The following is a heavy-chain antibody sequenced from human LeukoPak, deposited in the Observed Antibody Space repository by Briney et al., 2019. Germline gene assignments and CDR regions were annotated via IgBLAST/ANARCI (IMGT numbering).Heavy chain of an antibody. J-gene: IGHJ4*02. CDR2: ISGSGGNT. CDR3: ARDLNWAFDY. D-gene: IGHD7-27*01. V-gene: IGHV3-23*01. Sequence: PGGSLRLSCAASGFTFSNYAMSWVRQAPGKGLEWVSVISGSGGNTDYADSVKGRFAISRDNAKNSLYLQMNSLRDEDTAVYYCARDLNWAFDYWGQGTLLTVSS. CDR1: GFTFSNYA.